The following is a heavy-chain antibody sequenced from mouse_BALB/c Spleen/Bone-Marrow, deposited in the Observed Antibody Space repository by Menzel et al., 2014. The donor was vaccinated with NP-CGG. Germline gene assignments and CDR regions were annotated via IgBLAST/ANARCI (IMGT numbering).Heavy chain of an antibody. Sequence: EVPLVASGGGLVQPGGSLKLSCAASGFPFRHFIMSWIRQTPETRLAWVAYVSTGGGTNYYPDTVKGRFTISRDNAKNTLYLQMSSLKSEDTAMYYGSRRNDYGDSPCAYWGQRTLGTVSA. V-gene: IGHV5-12-2*01. CDR2: VSTGGGTN. D-gene: IGHD1-2*01. CDR1: GFPFRHFI. CDR3: SRRNDYGDSPCAY. J-gene: IGHJ3*01.